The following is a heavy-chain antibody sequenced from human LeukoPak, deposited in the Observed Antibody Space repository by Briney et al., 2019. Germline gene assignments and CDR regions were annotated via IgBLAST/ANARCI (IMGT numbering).Heavy chain of an antibody. CDR2: INAGNGDT. V-gene: IGHV1-3*01. D-gene: IGHD6-6*01. CDR1: GYTFTSYA. J-gene: IGHJ3*02. Sequence: EASVKVSCKAPGYTFTSYAMHWVRQAPGQRLEWMGWINAGNGDTKYSQKFQGRVTITRDTSASTAYMELSSLRSEDTAVYYCARSSGRFDAFDIWGQGTMVTVSS. CDR3: ARSSGRFDAFDI.